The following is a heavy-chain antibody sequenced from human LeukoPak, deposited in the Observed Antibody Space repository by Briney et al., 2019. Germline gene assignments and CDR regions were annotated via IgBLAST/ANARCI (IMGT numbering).Heavy chain of an antibody. V-gene: IGHV3-21*01. D-gene: IGHD5-18*01. Sequence: PGGSLRLSCAVSGFTLSTYSMNWVRQAPGKGLEWVSSISSSSIYIYYADSVKGRFTISRDNAKNSLYLRMNSLRAEDTAVYYCARDSDGYSYGRSLEYWGQGNLVTVSS. CDR2: ISSSSIYI. CDR1: GFTLSTYS. CDR3: ARDSDGYSYGRSLEY. J-gene: IGHJ4*02.